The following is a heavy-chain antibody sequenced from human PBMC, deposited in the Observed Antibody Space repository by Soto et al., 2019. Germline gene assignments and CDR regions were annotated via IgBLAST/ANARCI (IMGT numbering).Heavy chain of an antibody. J-gene: IGHJ4*02. CDR2: IHPNGRT. V-gene: IGHV4-4*02. D-gene: IGHD2-15*01. Sequence: QVQLQESGPGLVEPSGTLSLTCAVSGGAISSDNWWTWVRQPPGEGLEWIGEIHPNGRTNYNTSLKSRITISGDKSWNQISLWLTAATAADTALFYCATRYCIHTNCYVYWGQGTLVTVSS. CDR1: GGAISSDNW. CDR3: ATRYCIHTNCYVY.